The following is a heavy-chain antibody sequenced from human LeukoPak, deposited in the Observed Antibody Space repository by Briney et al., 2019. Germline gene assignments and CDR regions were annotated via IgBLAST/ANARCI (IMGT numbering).Heavy chain of an antibody. CDR3: ARDLRKYGDYVDDYFYGMAV. V-gene: IGHV3-7*01. J-gene: IGHJ6*02. D-gene: IGHD4-17*01. CDR1: GFIFSSYW. Sequence: GGSLRLSCAASGFIFSSYWMSWVRRAPGKGLEWVANIKQDGSEIYYVDSVKGRFTISRDNSRNTLYLQMDNLRADDTAVYYCARDLRKYGDYVDDYFYGMAVWGQGTTVTVSS. CDR2: IKQDGSEI.